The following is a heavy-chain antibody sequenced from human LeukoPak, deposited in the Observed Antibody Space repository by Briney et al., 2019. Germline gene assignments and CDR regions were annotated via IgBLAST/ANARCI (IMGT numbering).Heavy chain of an antibody. D-gene: IGHD5-12*01. Sequence: PGGSLRLSCAASGFTFSSYAMSWVRQAPGKGLEWVSAISGSGGSTYYADSVKGRFTISRDNSKNTLYLQMNSLRAEDTAVYYCAKDPHSGYDFSEASYFDYWGQGTLVTVSS. J-gene: IGHJ4*02. CDR2: ISGSGGST. CDR3: AKDPHSGYDFSEASYFDY. CDR1: GFTFSSYA. V-gene: IGHV3-23*01.